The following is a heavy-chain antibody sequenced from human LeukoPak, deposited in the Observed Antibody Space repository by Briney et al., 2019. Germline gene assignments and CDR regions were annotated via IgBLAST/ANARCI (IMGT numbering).Heavy chain of an antibody. V-gene: IGHV1-18*01. Sequence: ASVKVSCKASGYTFTSYGISWVRQAPGQGLEWMGWISAYNGNTNYTQKLQGRVTMTTDTSTSTAYMELRSLRSDDTAVYYCARTPSTSETAAGSFDYWGEGTLVTVSS. D-gene: IGHD6-13*01. CDR3: ARTPSTSETAAGSFDY. CDR1: GYTFTSYG. CDR2: ISAYNGNT. J-gene: IGHJ4*02.